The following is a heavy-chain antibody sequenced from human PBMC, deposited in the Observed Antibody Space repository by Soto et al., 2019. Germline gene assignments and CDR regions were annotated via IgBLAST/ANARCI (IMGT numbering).Heavy chain of an antibody. CDR2: IIPIFGKA. CDR3: ARDTEQVSEGWYALGDY. Sequence: QVQLVQSGAEVKKPGSSVKVSCKASGGTFSSYAISWVRQAPGQGLEWMGGIIPIFGKANYAQKFQGRVTITADESTSTAYMELSSLRSEDTAVYYCARDTEQVSEGWYALGDYWGQGTLVTVSS. V-gene: IGHV1-69*12. D-gene: IGHD6-19*01. J-gene: IGHJ4*02. CDR1: GGTFSSYA.